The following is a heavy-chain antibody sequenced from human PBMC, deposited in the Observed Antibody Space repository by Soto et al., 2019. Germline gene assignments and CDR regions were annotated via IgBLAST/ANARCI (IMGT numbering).Heavy chain of an antibody. D-gene: IGHD3-3*01. V-gene: IGHV3-21*01. CDR3: ARGLTFLEWLLYRDYFDY. CDR1: GFTFSSYS. CDR2: ISSSSSYI. Sequence: EVQLVESGGGLVKPGGSLRLSCAASGFTFSSYSMNWVRQAPGKGLEWVSAISSSSSYIYYADSVKCRFTISRNNAKNSLYLQMNRLRAEHTAVYYCARGLTFLEWLLYRDYFDYWGQGTMVTVSS. J-gene: IGHJ4*02.